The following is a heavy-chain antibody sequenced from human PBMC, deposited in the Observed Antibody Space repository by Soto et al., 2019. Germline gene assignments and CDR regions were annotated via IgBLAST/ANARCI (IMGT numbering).Heavy chain of an antibody. Sequence: ASVKVSCKASGYTFTSYDINWVRQATGQGLEWMGWMNPNSGNTGYAQKFQGRVTMTRNTSISTAYMELSSLRSEDTAVYYCARDQSGPKELYYDSSGYYAFDSWGQGTLVTVS. V-gene: IGHV1-8*01. D-gene: IGHD3-22*01. CDR3: ARDQSGPKELYYDSSGYYAFDS. J-gene: IGHJ4*02. CDR2: MNPNSGNT. CDR1: GYTFTSYD.